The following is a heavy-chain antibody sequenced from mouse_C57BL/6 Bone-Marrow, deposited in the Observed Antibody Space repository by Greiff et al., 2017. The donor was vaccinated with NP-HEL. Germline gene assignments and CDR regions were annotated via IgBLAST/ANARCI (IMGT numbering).Heavy chain of an antibody. CDR1: GYAFTNYL. CDR3: ATAGGNWFAY. CDR2: INPGSGGT. J-gene: IGHJ3*01. Sequence: VQLQQSGAELVRPGTSVKVSCKASGYAFTNYLIEWVKQRPGQGLEWIGVINPGSGGTNYNEKFKGKATLTADKSSSTAYMQLSSLTSEDSAVYFCATAGGNWFAYWGQGTLVTVSA. D-gene: IGHD1-1*01. V-gene: IGHV1-54*01.